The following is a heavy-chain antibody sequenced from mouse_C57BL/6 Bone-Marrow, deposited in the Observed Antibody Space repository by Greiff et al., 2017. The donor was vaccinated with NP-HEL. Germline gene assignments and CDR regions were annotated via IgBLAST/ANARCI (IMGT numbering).Heavy chain of an antibody. CDR1: GFTFSDYG. CDR2: ISNFAYSI. J-gene: IGHJ3*01. D-gene: IGHD2-4*01. Sequence: EVKLVESGGGLVQPGGSLKLSCAASGFTFSDYGMAWVRQAPRKGPEWVAFISNFAYSIYYADTVTGRFTISRENAKNTLYLEMSSLRSEDTAMYYCARGGLYYDYPFAYWGQGTLVTVSA. CDR3: ARGGLYYDYPFAY. V-gene: IGHV5-15*01.